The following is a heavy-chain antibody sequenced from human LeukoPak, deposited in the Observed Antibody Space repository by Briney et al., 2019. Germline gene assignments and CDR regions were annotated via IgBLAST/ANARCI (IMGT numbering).Heavy chain of an antibody. J-gene: IGHJ3*02. V-gene: IGHV1-2*02. D-gene: IGHD2-15*01. CDR3: ARVGLGKDTAFDI. CDR2: INSNSGDT. CDR1: GYAFTGHY. Sequence: VASVKVSCKTSGYAFTGHYIHWVRQAPGQGLEWLGWINSNSGDTKYEEKFQGRVTMTRETSITTVYMDLTRLTSDDAAVYYCARVGLGKDTAFDIWGQGTMVTVSS.